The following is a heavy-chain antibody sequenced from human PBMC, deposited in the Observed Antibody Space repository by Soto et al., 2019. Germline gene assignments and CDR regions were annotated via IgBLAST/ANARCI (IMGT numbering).Heavy chain of an antibody. Sequence: SETLSLTCTVSGGSISSYYWSWIRQPPGKGLEWIGYIYYSGSTNYNPSLKSRVTISVDTSKNQFSLKLSSVTAADTAVYYCARNPYYYDSSGYQTPMDVWGQGTTVTV. V-gene: IGHV4-59*01. CDR3: ARNPYYYDSSGYQTPMDV. D-gene: IGHD3-22*01. J-gene: IGHJ6*02. CDR2: IYYSGST. CDR1: GGSISSYY.